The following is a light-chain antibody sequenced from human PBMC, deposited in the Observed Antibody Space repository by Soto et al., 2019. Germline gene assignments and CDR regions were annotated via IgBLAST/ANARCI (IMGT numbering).Light chain of an antibody. CDR1: QSISNN. Sequence: EIVMTQSPATLSVSPGERATLSCRASQSISNNLSWYQQKPGQAPRFLIYGASTRATGIPGRFSGSGSGTDFTLTISSVEPEDFAVYICQQYNNWLPITFGQGTRLEIK. J-gene: IGKJ5*01. V-gene: IGKV3-15*01. CDR3: QQYNNWLPIT. CDR2: GAS.